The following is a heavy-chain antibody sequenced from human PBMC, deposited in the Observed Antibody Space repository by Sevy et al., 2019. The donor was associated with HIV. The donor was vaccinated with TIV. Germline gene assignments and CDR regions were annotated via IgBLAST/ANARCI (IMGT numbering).Heavy chain of an antibody. CDR3: ARGTMIVVVIRGDAFDI. CDR1: GFTFSSYW. V-gene: IGHV3-7*03. D-gene: IGHD3-22*01. CDR2: IKQDGSEK. Sequence: GGSLRLSCAASGFTFSSYWMSWVRQAPGKGLEWVANIKQDGSEKYYVGSVKGRFTISRDNAKNSLYLQMNSLTAEDTAVYYCARGTMIVVVIRGDAFDIWGQGTMVTVSS. J-gene: IGHJ3*02.